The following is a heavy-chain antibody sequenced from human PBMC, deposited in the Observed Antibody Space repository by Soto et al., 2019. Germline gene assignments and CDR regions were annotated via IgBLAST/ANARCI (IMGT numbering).Heavy chain of an antibody. J-gene: IGHJ6*02. Sequence: SQTLSRTGDISGDSVSSNIAAWKRIRQSPSRGLEWLGRTYSRSKWYNDYAVSVKRRITINPDTSKNQFSLQLNSVTPEDTAVYYCARELELRRGTDGTYVSGQGTTVTVSS. CDR3: ARELELRRGTDGTYV. CDR2: TYSRSKWYN. D-gene: IGHD1-7*01. V-gene: IGHV6-1*01. CDR1: GDSVSSNIAA.